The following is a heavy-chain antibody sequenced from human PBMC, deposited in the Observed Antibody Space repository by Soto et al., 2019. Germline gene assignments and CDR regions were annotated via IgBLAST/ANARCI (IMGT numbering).Heavy chain of an antibody. D-gene: IGHD4-17*01. J-gene: IGHJ3*02. CDR1: GFTFSSYS. CDR3: ARDVTVTINGDAFDI. Sequence: EVQLVESGGGLVKPGGSLRLSCAASGFTFSSYSMNWVRQAPGEGLEWDSAISSSSSYIYYADSVKGRFTISRDNAKNSLYLQMNSLRAEDTAVYYCARDVTVTINGDAFDIWGQGTMVTVSS. V-gene: IGHV3-21*01. CDR2: ISSSSSYI.